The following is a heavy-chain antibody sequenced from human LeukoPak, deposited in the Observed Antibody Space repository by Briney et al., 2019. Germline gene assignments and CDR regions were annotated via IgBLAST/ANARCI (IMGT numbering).Heavy chain of an antibody. CDR2: TSSSDAGT. J-gene: IGHJ4*02. CDR3: ARETISYGDLYFDY. CDR1: GYLLNNYA. D-gene: IGHD4-17*01. Sequence: GGSLRLSCAVSGYLLNNYAMSWVRQAPGKCLECVSATSSSDAGTCHADSVKCRFTISRDNAKKTLYLQMNSLRAEDTDVYYCARETISYGDLYFDYWGEGSLVTVSS. V-gene: IGHV3-23*01.